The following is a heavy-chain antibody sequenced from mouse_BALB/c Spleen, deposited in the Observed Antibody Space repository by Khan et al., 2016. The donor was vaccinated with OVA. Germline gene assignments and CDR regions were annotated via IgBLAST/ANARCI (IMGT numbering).Heavy chain of an antibody. D-gene: IGHD2-12*01. J-gene: IGHJ2*01. Sequence: VQLQQSGPELVKPGASVKMSCKASGYTFTSYVIHWVRQKPGQGLEWIGYIYPFNDATKFNENFKGKAILTSDKSSSTAYMELTSLTSEDSAVYFCAKNYRSDVYFDSLGQGTTLTVSS. CDR1: GYTFTSYV. V-gene: IGHV1S136*01. CDR2: IYPFNDAT. CDR3: AKNYRSDVYFDS.